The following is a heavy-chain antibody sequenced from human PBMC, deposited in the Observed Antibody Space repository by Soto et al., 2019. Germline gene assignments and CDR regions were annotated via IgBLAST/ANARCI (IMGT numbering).Heavy chain of an antibody. Sequence: SSETLSLTCTVSGCSVSSGSYYWTWIRQPPGKGLEWIGYISYTGSTKYNPSLKSRVTISVDTSKNQFSLKLSSVTAADTAVYYCARGELWLPFDYWGQGTLVTVSS. CDR1: GCSVSSGSYY. V-gene: IGHV4-61*01. J-gene: IGHJ4*02. CDR2: ISYTGST. D-gene: IGHD5-18*01. CDR3: ARGELWLPFDY.